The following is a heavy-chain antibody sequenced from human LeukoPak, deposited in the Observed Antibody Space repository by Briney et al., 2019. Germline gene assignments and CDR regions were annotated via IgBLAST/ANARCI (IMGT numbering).Heavy chain of an antibody. D-gene: IGHD6-13*01. V-gene: IGHV3-66*01. CDR1: GFTVSSNC. CDR3: AMCSAATGTVY. J-gene: IGHJ4*02. Sequence: GGCLRLSCAASGFTVSSNCMSWVRQAPGKGLEWVSVIFSGGRTYCADSVKGRFTTSRDNSKNTLYLQMSSLRAEDTAVYYCAMCSAATGTVYWGQGTLVTVSS. CDR2: IFSGGRT.